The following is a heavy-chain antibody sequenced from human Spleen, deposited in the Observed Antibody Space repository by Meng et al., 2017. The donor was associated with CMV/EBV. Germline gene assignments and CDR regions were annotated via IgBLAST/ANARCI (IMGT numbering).Heavy chain of an antibody. CDR3: ARGALHSSSNGYFQH. CDR1: GGSFSGYY. CDR2: INHSGST. V-gene: IGHV4-34*01. J-gene: IGHJ1*01. D-gene: IGHD6-6*01. Sequence: SETLSLTCAVYGGSFSGYYWSWIRQPPGKGLEWIGEINHSGSTNYNPSLKSRVTISVDTSKNQFSLKLSSVTAADTAVYYCARGALHSSSNGYFQHWGQGTLVTVSS.